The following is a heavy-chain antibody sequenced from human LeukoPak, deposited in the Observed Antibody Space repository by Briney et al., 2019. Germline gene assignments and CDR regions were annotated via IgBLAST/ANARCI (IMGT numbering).Heavy chain of an antibody. CDR3: ARDEPLAVAGTYTIFDY. CDR1: GYSISSGYY. V-gene: IGHV4-38-2*02. Sequence: SETLSLTCAVSGYSISSGYYWGWIRQPPGKGLEWIRSIYHSGSTYYDPSLKSRVTISVDTSKNQFSLKLSSVTAADTAVYYCARDEPLAVAGTYTIFDYWGQGTLVTVSS. D-gene: IGHD6-19*01. J-gene: IGHJ4*02. CDR2: IYHSGST.